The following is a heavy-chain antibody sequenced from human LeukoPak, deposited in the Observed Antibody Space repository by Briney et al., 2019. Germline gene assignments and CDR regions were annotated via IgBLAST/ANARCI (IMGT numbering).Heavy chain of an antibody. D-gene: IGHD3-22*01. Sequence: SQTLSLTCTVSGGPISSGSYYWSWIRQPAGKGLEWIGRIYTSGSTNYNPSLKSRVTISVDTSKNQFSLKLSSVTAADTAVYYCARARYYDSSGYYSNDAFDIWGQGTMVTVSS. CDR2: IYTSGST. J-gene: IGHJ3*02. V-gene: IGHV4-61*02. CDR1: GGPISSGSYY. CDR3: ARARYYDSSGYYSNDAFDI.